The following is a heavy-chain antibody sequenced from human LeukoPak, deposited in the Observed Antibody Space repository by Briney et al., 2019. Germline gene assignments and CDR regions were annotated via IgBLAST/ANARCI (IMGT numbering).Heavy chain of an antibody. Sequence: GESLKISCKGSGYSFTSYWISWVRQMPGKGLEWMGRIDPSGSYTNYSPSFQGHVTISADKSISTAYLQWSSLKASDTAMYYCARLAYCTNGVCQYYFDYWGQGTLVTVSS. CDR2: IDPSGSYT. CDR3: ARLAYCTNGVCQYYFDY. D-gene: IGHD2-8*01. V-gene: IGHV5-10-1*01. J-gene: IGHJ4*02. CDR1: GYSFTSYW.